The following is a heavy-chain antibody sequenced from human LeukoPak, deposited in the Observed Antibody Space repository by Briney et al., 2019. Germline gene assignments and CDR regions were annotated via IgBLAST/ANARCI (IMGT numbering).Heavy chain of an antibody. CDR2: IYSGGST. V-gene: IGHV3-53*01. CDR1: GFTVSSNY. J-gene: IGHJ5*02. CDR3: ARSIAVAETYWFDP. D-gene: IGHD6-19*01. Sequence: GGSLRLSCAASGFTVSSNYMSWVRQAPGKGLEWVSVIYSGGSTYYADSVKGRFTISRDNSKNTLYLQMNNLRAEDTAVYCCARSIAVAETYWFDPWGQGTLVTVSS.